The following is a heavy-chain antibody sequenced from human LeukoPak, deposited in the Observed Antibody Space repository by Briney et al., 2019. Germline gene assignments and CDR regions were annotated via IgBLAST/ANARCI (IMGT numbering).Heavy chain of an antibody. D-gene: IGHD3-10*01. CDR2: ISGYSGNT. CDR1: GYTFTSYG. V-gene: IGHV1-18*01. Sequence: GASVKVSCKASGYTFTSYGISWVRQAPGQGLEWMGWISGYSGNTNYAQKLQGRVTMTTDTSTSTAYMELRSLRSDDTAVYYCARGPLNYYGSGSYYICNNWFDPWGQGTLVTVSS. J-gene: IGHJ5*02. CDR3: ARGPLNYYGSGSYYICNNWFDP.